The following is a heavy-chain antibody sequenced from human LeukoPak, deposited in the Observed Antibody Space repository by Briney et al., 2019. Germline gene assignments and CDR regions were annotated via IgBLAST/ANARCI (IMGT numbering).Heavy chain of an antibody. CDR1: GFTFSSYG. V-gene: IGHV3-30*02. J-gene: IGHJ2*01. D-gene: IGHD3-22*01. CDR2: IQYDGSIE. Sequence: GGSLRLSCAASGFTFSSYGMHWVRQAPGKGLEWVAAIQYDGSIEYYADSVKGRFTISRDDSKNTLYLQMNSLRAEDTAVYYCAKNRDRGVPTYYYDSSGSSHFDLWGRGTLVTVSS. CDR3: AKNRDRGVPTYYYDSSGSSHFDL.